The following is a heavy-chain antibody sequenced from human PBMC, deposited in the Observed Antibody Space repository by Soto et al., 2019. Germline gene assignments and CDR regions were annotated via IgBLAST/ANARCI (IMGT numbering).Heavy chain of an antibody. J-gene: IGHJ6*02. Sequence: QVQLVESGGGVVQPGRSLRLSCAASGFTFSSYGMHWVRQAPGKGLEWVAVISYDGSNKYYADSVKGRFTISRDNSKNTLYLQMNSLRAEDTAVYYCVRNYYYYGMDVWGQGTTVTVSS. CDR2: ISYDGSNK. CDR1: GFTFSSYG. V-gene: IGHV3-30*03. CDR3: VRNYYYYGMDV.